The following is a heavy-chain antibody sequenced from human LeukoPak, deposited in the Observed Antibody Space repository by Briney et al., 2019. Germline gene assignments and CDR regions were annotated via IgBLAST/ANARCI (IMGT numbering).Heavy chain of an antibody. J-gene: IGHJ5*02. V-gene: IGHV4-31*03. Sequence: SESLSLTCTLYGDSISSGAYCWTWIRQHPEKGLEWIGYMYNSGRTHYNPSLERRVTIPVDTCKNQFSLRRSSGTAAHKDVCYCARVASGKYRLDPWGQGTLGTVSP. CDR2: MYNSGRT. CDR1: GDSISSGAYC. CDR3: ARVASGKYRLDP. D-gene: IGHD1-26*01.